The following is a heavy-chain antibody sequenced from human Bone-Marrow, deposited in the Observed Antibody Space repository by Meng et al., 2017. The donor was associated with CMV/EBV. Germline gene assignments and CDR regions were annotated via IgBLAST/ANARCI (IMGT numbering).Heavy chain of an antibody. CDR2: ISSSGSTI. Sequence: GGSLRLPCAASGFTFNNYEMNWARQAPGKGLEWVSYISSSGSTIYYADSVKGRFTISRDNAKNSLYLQMNSLRAEDTAVYYCVRGDYEILTALDYWGQGTLVTVSS. V-gene: IGHV3-48*03. CDR1: GFTFNNYE. J-gene: IGHJ4*02. D-gene: IGHD3-9*01. CDR3: VRGDYEILTALDY.